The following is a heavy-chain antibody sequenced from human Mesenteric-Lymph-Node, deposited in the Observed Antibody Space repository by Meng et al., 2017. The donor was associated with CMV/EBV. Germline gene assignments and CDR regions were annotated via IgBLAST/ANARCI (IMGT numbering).Heavy chain of an antibody. D-gene: IGHD2/OR15-2a*01. CDR2: INPNSGVS. CDR3: ARDNVNPEGFDP. CDR1: GYTFTDFY. J-gene: IGHJ5*02. V-gene: IGHV1-2*06. Sequence: QVQLVQSRAEVGKPGAPVLVSCQASGYTFTDFYIHWVRQAPGQGLEWMGRINPNSGVSNSAQNFQGRVTITRDTSISTAYMELGRLTSDDTAVYYCARDNVNPEGFDPWGQGTLVTVSS.